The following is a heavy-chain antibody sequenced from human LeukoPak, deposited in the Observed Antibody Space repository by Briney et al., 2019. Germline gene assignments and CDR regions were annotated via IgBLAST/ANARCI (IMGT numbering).Heavy chain of an antibody. V-gene: IGHV4-39*01. CDR2: IYYSGST. CDR1: GGSISSSSYY. Sequence: SETLSLTCTVSGGSISSSSYYWGWIRQPSGKGLEWIGSIYYSGSTYYNPSLKSRVTISVDTSKNQFSLKLSPVTAADTAVYYCARPLRGAAAGPDFDYWGQGTLVTVSS. CDR3: ARPLRGAAAGPDFDY. D-gene: IGHD6-13*01. J-gene: IGHJ4*02.